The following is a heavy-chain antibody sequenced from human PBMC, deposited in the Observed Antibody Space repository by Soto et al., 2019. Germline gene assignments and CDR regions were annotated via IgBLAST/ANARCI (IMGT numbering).Heavy chain of an antibody. CDR2: ISSSSSTI. J-gene: IGHJ4*02. D-gene: IGHD1-7*01. Sequence: PGGSLRLSCAASGFTFSSYSMNWVRQAPGKGLEWVSYISSSSSTIYYADSVKGRFTISRDNAKNSLYLQMNSLRAEDTAVYYCASLLGVNTYNWNYVSDYWGQGTLVTVSS. CDR1: GFTFSSYS. V-gene: IGHV3-48*01. CDR3: ASLLGVNTYNWNYVSDY.